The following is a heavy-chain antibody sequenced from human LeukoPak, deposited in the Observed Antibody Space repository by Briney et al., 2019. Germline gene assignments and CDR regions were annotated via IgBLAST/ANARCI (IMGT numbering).Heavy chain of an antibody. CDR2: ISYSGST. Sequence: PSETLSLTCTVSVDSVSSGSYYWSWIRQPPGKGLEWIGYISYSGSTNYNPPLKSRVTISVDTSKNQFSLKLSSVTAADTAVYYCASCSSTSCPYANFDYWGQGTLVTVSS. D-gene: IGHD2-2*01. CDR1: VDSVSSGSYY. CDR3: ASCSSTSCPYANFDY. J-gene: IGHJ4*02. V-gene: IGHV4-61*01.